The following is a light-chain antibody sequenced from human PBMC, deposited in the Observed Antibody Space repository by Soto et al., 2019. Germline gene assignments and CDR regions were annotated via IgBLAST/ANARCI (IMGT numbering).Light chain of an antibody. CDR2: AAS. J-gene: IGKJ4*01. V-gene: IGKV1-39*01. CDR3: QQSYSIPTT. Sequence: DIQMTQSPSSLSASVGDRVSITCRSSQSISTYLNWYQQKPGKAPKLLIYAASSLQSAVPSRFSGSGSGTDFTLTISTLQPEDFATYYCQQSYSIPTTFGGGTKV. CDR1: QSISTY.